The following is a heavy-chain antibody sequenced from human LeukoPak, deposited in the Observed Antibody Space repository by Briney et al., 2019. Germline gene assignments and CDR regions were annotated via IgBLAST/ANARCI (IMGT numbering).Heavy chain of an antibody. CDR1: GGSISSSNW. J-gene: IGHJ3*02. Sequence: SGTLSLTCAVSGGSISSSNWWSWVRQPPGKGLEWIGEIYHSGSTNYNPSLKSRVTISVDRSKNQFSLKLSSVTAADTAVYYCARERRWLQFDASDIWGQGTMVTVSS. D-gene: IGHD5-24*01. CDR2: IYHSGST. V-gene: IGHV4-4*02. CDR3: ARERRWLQFDASDI.